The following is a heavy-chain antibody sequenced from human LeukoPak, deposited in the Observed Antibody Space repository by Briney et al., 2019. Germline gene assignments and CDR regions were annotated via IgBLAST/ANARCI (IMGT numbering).Heavy chain of an antibody. V-gene: IGHV1-24*01. D-gene: IGHD3-22*01. CDR2: FDPEDGET. Sequence: ASVKVSCTVSGYTLTELSMHWVRQAPGKGLEWMGGFDPEDGETIYAQKFQGRVTMTEDTSTDTAYMELSSLRSEDTAVYYCARDPYYYDSSGYYHYYYYYMDVWGKGTTVTVSS. J-gene: IGHJ6*03. CDR1: GYTLTELS. CDR3: ARDPYYYDSSGYYHYYYYYMDV.